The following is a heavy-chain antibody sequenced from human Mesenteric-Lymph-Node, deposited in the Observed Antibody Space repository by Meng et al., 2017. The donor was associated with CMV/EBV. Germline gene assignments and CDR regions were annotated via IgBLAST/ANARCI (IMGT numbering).Heavy chain of an antibody. CDR1: GYTFTGYY. Sequence: ASVKVSCKASGYTFTGYYMHWVRQAPGQGLEWMGWINPNCGGTNYAQKFQGRVTMTRDTSISTAYMELSRLRSDDTAVYYCARVHSSITMIVSNWFDPWGQGTLVTVSS. J-gene: IGHJ5*02. V-gene: IGHV1-2*02. CDR3: ARVHSSITMIVSNWFDP. CDR2: INPNCGGT. D-gene: IGHD3-22*01.